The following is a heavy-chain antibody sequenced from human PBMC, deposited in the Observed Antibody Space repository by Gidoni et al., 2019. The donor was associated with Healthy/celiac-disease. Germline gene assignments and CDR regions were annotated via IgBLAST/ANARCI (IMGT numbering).Heavy chain of an antibody. CDR1: GGSISSYY. V-gene: IGHV4-59*01. D-gene: IGHD7-27*01. Sequence: QVQLQESGPGLVKPSETLSLTCTVSGGSISSYYWSWIRQPPGKGLEWIGYIYYSGSTNYNPSLKSRVTISVDTSKNQFSLKLSSVTAADTAVYYCARGLGRIWFDYWGQGTLVTVSS. J-gene: IGHJ4*02. CDR3: ARGLGRIWFDY. CDR2: IYYSGST.